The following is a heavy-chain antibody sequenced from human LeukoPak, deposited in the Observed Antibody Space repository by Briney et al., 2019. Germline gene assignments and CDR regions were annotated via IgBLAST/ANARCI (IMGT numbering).Heavy chain of an antibody. D-gene: IGHD6-13*01. CDR3: ARRSGIAAAGSFAFDI. V-gene: IGHV5-51*01. CDR2: IYPGDSDT. J-gene: IGHJ3*02. CDR1: GYNFTTFW. Sequence: GESLEISCQTSGYNFTTFWIGWVRQMPGKGLEWMGIIYPGDSDTRYSPSCQGQVTISADKSINTVYLHWNPLKASDTAMYYCARRSGIAAAGSFAFDIWGQGTMVTVSS.